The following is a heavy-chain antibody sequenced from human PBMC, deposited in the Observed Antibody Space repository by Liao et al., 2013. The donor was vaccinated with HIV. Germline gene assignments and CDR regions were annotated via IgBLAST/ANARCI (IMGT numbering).Heavy chain of an antibody. CDR1: GGSFSDNY. Sequence: QVQLHQWGAGLLKPSETLSLTCAVYGGSFSDNYWISVRQVPGKGLEWIGEINHSGNIRYNPSLKSRVAISVDTSIRQFTLKLTSVTAADTAIYYCTSDFLNWGNGTTVIVS. CDR2: INHSGNI. CDR3: TSDFLN. D-gene: IGHD3-3*01. J-gene: IGHJ6*03. V-gene: IGHV4-34*01.